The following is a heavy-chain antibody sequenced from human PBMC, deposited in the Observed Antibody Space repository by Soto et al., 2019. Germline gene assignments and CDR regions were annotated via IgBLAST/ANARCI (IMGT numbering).Heavy chain of an antibody. V-gene: IGHV4-34*01. D-gene: IGHD3-10*01. CDR1: GGSFSGYY. J-gene: IGHJ6*02. CDR2: INHSGST. CDR3: ARVQAGSYYYYYGMDV. Sequence: KPSETLSLTCAVYGGSFSGYYWSWIRQPPGKGLEWIGEINHSGSTNHNPSLKSRVTISVDTSKNQFSLKLSSVTAADTAVYYCARVQAGSYYYYYGMDVWGQGTTVTVSS.